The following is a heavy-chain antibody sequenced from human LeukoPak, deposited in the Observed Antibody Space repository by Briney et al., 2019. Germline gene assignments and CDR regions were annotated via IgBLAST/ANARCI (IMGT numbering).Heavy chain of an antibody. Sequence: GESLKISRKGSGYSFTSYWIGWVRQMPGKGLEWMGIIYPGDSDTRYSPSFQGQVTISADKSISTAYLQWSSLKASDTAMYYCARFTYSSGWYYYYGMDVWGQGTTVTVSS. V-gene: IGHV5-51*01. CDR3: ARFTYSSGWYYYYGMDV. D-gene: IGHD6-19*01. J-gene: IGHJ6*02. CDR2: IYPGDSDT. CDR1: GYSFTSYW.